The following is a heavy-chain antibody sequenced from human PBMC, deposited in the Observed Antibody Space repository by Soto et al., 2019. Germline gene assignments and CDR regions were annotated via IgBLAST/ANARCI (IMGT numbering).Heavy chain of an antibody. CDR1: GFTFSSYG. D-gene: IGHD3-3*01. Sequence: QVQLVESGGGVVQPGRSLRLSCAASGFTFSSYGMHWVRQAPGKGLEWVAVIWYDGSNKYYADSVKGRFTISRDNSKNTLYLQMNSLRAEDTAVYYCARDSYLWSPLPAYYFDYWGQGTLVTVSS. V-gene: IGHV3-33*01. CDR2: IWYDGSNK. CDR3: ARDSYLWSPLPAYYFDY. J-gene: IGHJ4*02.